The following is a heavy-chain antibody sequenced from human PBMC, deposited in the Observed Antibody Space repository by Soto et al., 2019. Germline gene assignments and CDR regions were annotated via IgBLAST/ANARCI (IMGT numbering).Heavy chain of an antibody. CDR3: ARDISAAAGILFY. D-gene: IGHD6-13*01. J-gene: IGHJ4*02. Sequence: GGSLRLSCAASGFTFSSYAMHWVRQAPGKGLEWVAVISYDGSNKYYADSVKGRFTISRDNSKNTLYLQMNSLRAEDTAVYYCARDISAAAGILFYWGQGTLVTVSS. CDR1: GFTFSSYA. V-gene: IGHV3-30-3*01. CDR2: ISYDGSNK.